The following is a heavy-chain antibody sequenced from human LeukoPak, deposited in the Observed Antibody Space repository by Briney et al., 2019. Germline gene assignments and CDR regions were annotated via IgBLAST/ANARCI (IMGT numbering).Heavy chain of an antibody. V-gene: IGHV3-23*01. CDR3: ARRGYSYGYGNY. CDR1: GFTFSSYA. D-gene: IGHD5-18*01. CDR2: ISGSGGST. Sequence: GGSLGLSCAASGFTFSSYAVSWVRQAPGKGLEWVSAISGSGGSTYYADSVKGRFTISRDNSKNTLYLQMNSLRAEDTAVYYCARRGYSYGYGNYWGQGTLVTVSS. J-gene: IGHJ4*02.